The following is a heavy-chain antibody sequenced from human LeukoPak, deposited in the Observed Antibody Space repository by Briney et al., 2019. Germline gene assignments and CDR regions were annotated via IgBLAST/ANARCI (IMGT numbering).Heavy chain of an antibody. J-gene: IGHJ4*02. V-gene: IGHV3-23*01. CDR3: AKRELVLGSGRYFDY. CDR2: ISGSGGST. D-gene: IGHD6-6*01. CDR1: GFTFSSYA. Sequence: GGSLRLSCAASGFTFSSYAMSWVRQAPGKGLERVSAISGSGGSTYYADSVKGRFTISRDNSKNTLYLQMNSLRAEDTAVYYCAKRELVLGSGRYFDYWGQGTLVTVSS.